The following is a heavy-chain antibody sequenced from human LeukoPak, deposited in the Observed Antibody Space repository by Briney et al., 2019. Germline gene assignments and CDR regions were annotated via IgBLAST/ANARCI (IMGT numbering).Heavy chain of an antibody. V-gene: IGHV4-34*01. J-gene: IGHJ6*02. CDR2: IYDSGTA. Sequence: SETLSLTCAVYGGSSGGYFWSWVRRPPGKGLEWVGEIYDSGTANYNPSLSSRVTISIDTSKNQFSLRLSSVTAADTAVYYCASGDLYVFRHAMDVWGQGTTVTVSS. CDR1: GGSSGGYF. CDR3: ASGDLYVFRHAMDV. D-gene: IGHD2-8*01.